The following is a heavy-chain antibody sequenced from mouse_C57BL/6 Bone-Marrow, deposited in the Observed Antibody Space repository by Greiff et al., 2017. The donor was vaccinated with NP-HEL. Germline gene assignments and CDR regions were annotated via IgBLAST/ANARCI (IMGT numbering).Heavy chain of an antibody. CDR3: ALYDYDLDY. Sequence: VQLQQPGAELVKPGASVKLSCKASGYTFTSYWMHWVKQRPGQGLEWIGMIHPNSGSTNYNEKFKSKATLTVDKSSSTAYMQLSSLTSEVSAVYYCALYDYDLDYWGQGTTLTVSS. J-gene: IGHJ2*01. V-gene: IGHV1-64*01. CDR1: GYTFTSYW. CDR2: IHPNSGST. D-gene: IGHD2-4*01.